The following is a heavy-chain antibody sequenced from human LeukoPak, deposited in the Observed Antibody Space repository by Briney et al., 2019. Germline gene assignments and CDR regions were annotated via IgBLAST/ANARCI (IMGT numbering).Heavy chain of an antibody. V-gene: IGHV4-34*01. J-gene: IGHJ4*02. D-gene: IGHD3-10*01. CDR1: GGSFRGYY. CDR2: INHSGRT. Sequence: SETLSLTCAVYGGSFRGYYWSWIRQPPGKGLEWIGEINHSGRTNYNPSLKSRVTISVDTSKNQFSLKLSSVTAADTAVYYCARISMVRGVIWGLVDYWGQGTLVTVSS. CDR3: ARISMVRGVIWGLVDY.